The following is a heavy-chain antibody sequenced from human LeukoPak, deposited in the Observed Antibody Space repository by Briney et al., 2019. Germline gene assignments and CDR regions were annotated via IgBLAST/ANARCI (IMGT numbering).Heavy chain of an antibody. CDR3: ARLEVVTPPYYFDY. J-gene: IGHJ4*02. CDR2: INHSGST. Sequence: SETLSLTCTDSGGSISSYYWSWILQPPGKGLEWIGEINHSGSTNYNPSLKSRVTISVDTSKNQFSLKLSSVTAADTAVYYCARLEVVTPPYYFDYWGQGTLVTVSS. CDR1: GGSISSYY. D-gene: IGHD4-23*01. V-gene: IGHV4-34*01.